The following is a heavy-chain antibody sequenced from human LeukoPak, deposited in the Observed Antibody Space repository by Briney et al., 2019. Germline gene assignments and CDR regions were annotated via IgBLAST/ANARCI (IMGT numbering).Heavy chain of an antibody. D-gene: IGHD6-13*01. CDR2: IYYSGST. V-gene: IGHV4-59*01. CDR1: GGSISSYY. J-gene: IGHJ1*01. Sequence: ASETLSLTCTVSGGSISSYYWSWIRQPLGKGLEWIGYIYYSGSTNYNPSLKSRVTISVDTSKNQFSLKLSSVTAADTAVYYCARAPYSSSWYPGYFQHWGQGTLVTVSS. CDR3: ARAPYSSSWYPGYFQH.